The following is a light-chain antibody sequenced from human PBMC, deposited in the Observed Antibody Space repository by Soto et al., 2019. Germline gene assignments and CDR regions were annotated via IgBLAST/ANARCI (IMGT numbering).Light chain of an antibody. V-gene: IGKV3-20*01. CDR1: QSVSSN. CDR2: GAS. CDR3: QQYNISPQT. Sequence: DIVLTQSPGTLSVSPGERATLSCRASQSVSSNLAWYQQKPGQTPRLLIYGASSRATGIPDRFSGSGSGTDFTLTINRLQPEDFAVYYCQQYNISPQTFGQGTKVDIK. J-gene: IGKJ1*01.